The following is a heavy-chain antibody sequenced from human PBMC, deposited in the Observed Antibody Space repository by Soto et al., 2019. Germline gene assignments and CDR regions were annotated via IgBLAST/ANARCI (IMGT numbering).Heavy chain of an antibody. J-gene: IGHJ6*02. CDR3: ARDNRDDSSLTDYYYYGMDV. CDR2: IYYSGGT. V-gene: IGHV4-31*03. Sequence: QVQLQESGPGLVKPSQTLSLPCTVSGGSISSGGYYWSWIRQHPGKGLEWIGYIYYSGGTYYNPSLKSRVTISVDTSKNQFSLKLSSVTAADTAVYYCARDNRDDSSLTDYYYYGMDVWGQGTTVTVSS. CDR1: GGSISSGGYY. D-gene: IGHD6-19*01.